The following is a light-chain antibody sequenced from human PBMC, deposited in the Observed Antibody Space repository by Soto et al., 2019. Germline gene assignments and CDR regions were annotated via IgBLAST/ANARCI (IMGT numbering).Light chain of an antibody. CDR2: KAS. J-gene: IGKJ1*01. CDR1: QTISSW. CDR3: QQYNNWTRT. V-gene: IGKV1-5*03. Sequence: DIQITQSPSTLPASVGDRVTITCRASQTISSWLAWYQQKPGKAPKLLIYKASTLKSGVPSRFSVSGSGTEFTLTISSLKYEDFAVYYCQQYNNWTRTFGQGTKVDIK.